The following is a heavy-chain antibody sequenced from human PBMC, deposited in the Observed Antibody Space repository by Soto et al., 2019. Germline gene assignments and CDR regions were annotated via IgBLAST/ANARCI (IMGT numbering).Heavy chain of an antibody. Sequence: SGPTLVNPTQPLTLTCTFSGFSLSTSGVGVGWIRQPPGKALEWLALIYWNDDKRYSPSLKSRLTITKDTSKNQVVLTMTNMDPVDTATYYCAHRRDKKSTIFGVVIMASGWFDPWGQGTLVTVSS. CDR3: AHRRDKKSTIFGVVIMASGWFDP. J-gene: IGHJ5*02. V-gene: IGHV2-5*01. CDR1: GFSLSTSGVG. D-gene: IGHD3-3*01. CDR2: IYWNDDK.